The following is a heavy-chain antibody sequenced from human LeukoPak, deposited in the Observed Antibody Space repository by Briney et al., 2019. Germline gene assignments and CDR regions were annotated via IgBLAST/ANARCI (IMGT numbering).Heavy chain of an antibody. CDR3: VRPGDSSGYYYGFEY. J-gene: IGHJ4*02. CDR2: IYYSGGT. D-gene: IGHD3-22*01. CDR1: GGSISSSSYY. V-gene: IGHV4-39*01. Sequence: SETLSLTCTVSGGSISSSSYYWGWIRQPPGKGLEWIGSIYYSGGTYYNPSLKSRVTISVDTSKNQFSLKLYSVTAADTAVYYCVRPGDSSGYYYGFEYWGQGTLVTVSS.